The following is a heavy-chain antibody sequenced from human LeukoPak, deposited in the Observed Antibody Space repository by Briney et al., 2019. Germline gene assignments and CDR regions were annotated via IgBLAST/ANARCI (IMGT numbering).Heavy chain of an antibody. D-gene: IGHD3-3*01. CDR2: LRSTVHGGPA. V-gene: IGHV3-49*04. CDR3: TRAGGYDFWIDY. J-gene: IGHJ4*02. CDR1: GFTFSNAW. Sequence: PGGSLRLSCAASGFTFSNAWMNWVRQAPGQGLEWVGFLRSTVHGGPAEYAASVEGRFIISRDDSKSIAYLQMNSLKTEDTAVYYCTRAGGYDFWIDYWGQGTLVTVSS.